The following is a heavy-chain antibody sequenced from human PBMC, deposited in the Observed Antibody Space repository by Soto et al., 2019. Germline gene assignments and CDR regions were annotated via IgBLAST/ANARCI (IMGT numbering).Heavy chain of an antibody. CDR1: GGSISSYY. CDR3: ARDPGVWWFDP. CDR2: IYYSGST. J-gene: IGHJ5*02. V-gene: IGHV4-59*01. Sequence: SETLSLTCTVSGGSISSYYWSWIRQPPGKGLEWIGYIYYSGSTNYNPSLKSRVTISVDTSKNQFSLKLSSVTAADTAVYYCARDPGVWWFDPWGQGTLVTVSS. D-gene: IGHD3-16*01.